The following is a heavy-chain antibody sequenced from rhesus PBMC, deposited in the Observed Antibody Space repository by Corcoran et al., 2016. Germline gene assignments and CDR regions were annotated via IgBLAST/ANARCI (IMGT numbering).Heavy chain of an antibody. Sequence: QVTLKESGPALVKPTQTLTLTCTFSGFSLTTSGMGVGWIRQPPGKALEWLALIYWDDDKRYRTTLKSRLTISKDTDKNQVVLTMTNMDPVDTATYYCARYNWNYGYFDYWGQGVLVTVSS. V-gene: IGHV2-174*01. CDR2: IYWDDDK. CDR1: GFSLTTSGMG. J-gene: IGHJ4*01. CDR3: ARYNWNYGYFDY. D-gene: IGHD1-26*01.